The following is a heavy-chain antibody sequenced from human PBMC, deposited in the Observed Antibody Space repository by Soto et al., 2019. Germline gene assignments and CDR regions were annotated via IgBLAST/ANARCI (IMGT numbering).Heavy chain of an antibody. CDR1: GGSFSGYY. CDR3: ARVGYSSCWYRRGAFDI. V-gene: IGHV4-34*01. D-gene: IGHD6-13*01. Sequence: SETLSLTXAVYGGSFSGYYWSWIRQPPRKGLEWIGEINHSGSTNYNPSLKSRVTISVDTSKNQFSLKLTSVTAADTAVYYCARVGYSSCWYRRGAFDIWGQGTMVTVSS. J-gene: IGHJ3*02. CDR2: INHSGST.